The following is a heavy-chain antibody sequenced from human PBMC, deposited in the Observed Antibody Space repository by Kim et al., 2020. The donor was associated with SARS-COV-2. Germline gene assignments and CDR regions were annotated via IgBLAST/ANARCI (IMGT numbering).Heavy chain of an antibody. D-gene: IGHD6-13*01. Sequence: SLKSRVTISVDTSKNQFSLKLSSVTAADTAVYYCARWGDGSSWYVGAGDYWGQGTLVTVSS. V-gene: IGHV4-39*01. J-gene: IGHJ4*02. CDR3: ARWGDGSSWYVGAGDY.